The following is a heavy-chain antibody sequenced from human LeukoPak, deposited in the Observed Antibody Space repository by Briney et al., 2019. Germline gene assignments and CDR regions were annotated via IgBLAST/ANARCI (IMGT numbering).Heavy chain of an antibody. CDR3: ARRPGYCSGGSCYEDEYYFDY. V-gene: IGHV4-34*01. CDR1: GGSFSGYY. CDR2: INHSGST. D-gene: IGHD2-15*01. J-gene: IGHJ4*02. Sequence: SETLSLTCAVYGGSFSGYYWSWIRQPPGKGLEWIGEINHSGSTNYNPSLKGRVTISVDTSKNQFSLKLSSVTAADTAVYYCARRPGYCSGGSCYEDEYYFDYWGQGTLVTVSS.